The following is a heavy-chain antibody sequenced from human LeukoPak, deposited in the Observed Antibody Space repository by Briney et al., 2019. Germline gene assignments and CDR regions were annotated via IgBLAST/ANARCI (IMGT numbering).Heavy chain of an antibody. CDR1: GGSISSSSYY. CDR2: IYYSGST. J-gene: IGHJ4*02. CDR3: ARRGPGADFWSGYWN. V-gene: IGHV4-39*01. D-gene: IGHD3-3*01. Sequence: SETLSLTCTVSGGSISSSSYYRGWIRQPPGKGLEWIGSIYYSGSTYYNPSLKSRVTISVDTSKNQFSLKLSSVTAADTAVYYCARRGPGADFWSGYWNWGQGTLVTVSS.